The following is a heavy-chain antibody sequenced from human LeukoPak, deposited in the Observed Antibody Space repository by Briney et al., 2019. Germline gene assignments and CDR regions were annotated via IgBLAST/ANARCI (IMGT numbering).Heavy chain of an antibody. D-gene: IGHD6-19*01. Sequence: ASVKVSCKASGYTFTSYDINWVRQATGQGLEWMGWMNPNSGNTGYEQKFQGRVTMTRNTSTSTAYMELSSLGSEDTAVYYCARGLAVAGTGYWGQGTLVTVSS. CDR1: GYTFTSYD. CDR3: ARGLAVAGTGY. CDR2: MNPNSGNT. V-gene: IGHV1-8*01. J-gene: IGHJ4*02.